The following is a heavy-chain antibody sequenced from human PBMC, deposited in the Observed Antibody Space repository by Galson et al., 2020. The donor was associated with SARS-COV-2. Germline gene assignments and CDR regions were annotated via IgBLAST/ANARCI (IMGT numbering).Heavy chain of an antibody. CDR1: GFTFSSYA. Sequence: GGSLRLSCSASGFTFSSYAMHWVRQAPGQGLEYVSAISSNGGSTYYADSVKGRFTISRDNSKNTLYLQMSSLRAEDTAVYYCVKGYYYDSSGYYSPAFDYWGQGTLVTVSS. J-gene: IGHJ4*02. V-gene: IGHV3-64D*06. CDR3: VKGYYYDSSGYYSPAFDY. D-gene: IGHD3-22*01. CDR2: ISSNGGST.